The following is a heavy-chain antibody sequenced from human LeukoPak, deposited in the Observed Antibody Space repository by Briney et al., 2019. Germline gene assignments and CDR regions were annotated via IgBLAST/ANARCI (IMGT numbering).Heavy chain of an antibody. CDR1: GFTFSSYA. CDR3: AKRIAVAGGPDY. CDR2: ISGSGGST. D-gene: IGHD6-19*01. J-gene: IGHJ4*02. V-gene: IGHV3-23*01. Sequence: GGSLRLSCAASGFTFSSYAMSWVRQAPGKGLEWVSAISGSGGSTYYADSVKGRFSISRDNSKNTVDLQMNSLRVEDTAVYYCAKRIAVAGGPDYWGQGTLVTVSS.